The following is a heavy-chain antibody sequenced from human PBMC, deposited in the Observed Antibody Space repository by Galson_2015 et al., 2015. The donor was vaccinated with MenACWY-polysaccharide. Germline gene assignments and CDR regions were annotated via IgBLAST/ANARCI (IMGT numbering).Heavy chain of an antibody. Sequence: SLRLSCAASGFTFSSYEMNWVRQAPGKGLEWVSYISSSGSTIYYADSVKGRFTISRDNAKNSLYLQMNSLRAEDTAVYYCARTNRYYYGMDVWGQGTTVTVSS. J-gene: IGHJ6*02. CDR1: GFTFSSYE. V-gene: IGHV3-48*03. D-gene: IGHD2-8*01. CDR2: ISSSGSTI. CDR3: ARTNRYYYGMDV.